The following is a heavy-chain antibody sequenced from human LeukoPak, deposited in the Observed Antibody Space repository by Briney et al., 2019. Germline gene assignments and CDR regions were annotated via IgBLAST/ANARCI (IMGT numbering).Heavy chain of an antibody. D-gene: IGHD6-6*01. J-gene: IGHJ5*02. CDR1: GGSISSGDYY. V-gene: IGHV4-39*01. CDR2: IYYSGST. CDR3: ARRDYSSSSNNWFDP. Sequence: SQALSLTCTVSGGSISSGDYYWSWIRQPPGKGLEWIGSIYYSGSTYYNPSLKSRVTISVDTSKNQFSLKLSSVTAADTAVYYCARRDYSSSSNNWFDPWGQGTLVTVSS.